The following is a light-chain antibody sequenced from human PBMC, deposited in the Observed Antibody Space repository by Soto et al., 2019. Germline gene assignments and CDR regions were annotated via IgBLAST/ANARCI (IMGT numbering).Light chain of an antibody. Sequence: DIQLTQSPSSLSASLGDRATLTCRASQSIRIYLNWYQQKPGKAPKLLMYEASSLHSGVPSRFSGSGSGTDFTLTISSLQPEDFATYYCQQSYTAPTFGGGTKVDIK. CDR2: EAS. V-gene: IGKV1-39*01. J-gene: IGKJ4*01. CDR1: QSIRIY. CDR3: QQSYTAPT.